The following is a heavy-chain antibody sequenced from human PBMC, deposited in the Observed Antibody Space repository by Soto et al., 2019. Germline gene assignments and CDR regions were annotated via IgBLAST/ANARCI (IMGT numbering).Heavy chain of an antibody. D-gene: IGHD2-15*01. J-gene: IGHJ4*02. V-gene: IGHV3-23*01. CDR2: VSIGGST. CDR3: AKRRGAGGHFDY. Sequence: GGSLRLSCAASGFTFSRYAMGWVRQGPGKGLEWVAVVSIGGSTHYADSVRGRFTISRDNSKNTLSLQMNSLTDEDTAVYFCAKRRGAGGHFDYWGQGALVTVSS. CDR1: GFTFSRYA.